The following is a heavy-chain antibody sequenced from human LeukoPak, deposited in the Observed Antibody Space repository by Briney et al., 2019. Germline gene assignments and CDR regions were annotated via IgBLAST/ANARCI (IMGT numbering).Heavy chain of an antibody. CDR2: IWYDGSNK. D-gene: IGHD3-22*01. CDR1: GLTLSCYG. V-gene: IGHV3-33*06. J-gene: IGHJ3*02. Sequence: GGALRLTCVATGLTLSCYGMHWVRQAPGKGLEWVAVIWYDGSNKYYADCVKGQLTISRDNSKNTLYMQMNSVKPEERGVYYGAKDALSGDSSGNDAFDIWGQGTMVTVSS. CDR3: AKDALSGDSSGNDAFDI.